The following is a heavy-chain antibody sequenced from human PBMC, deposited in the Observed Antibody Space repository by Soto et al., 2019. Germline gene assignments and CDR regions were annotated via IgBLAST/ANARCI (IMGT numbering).Heavy chain of an antibody. Sequence: SETLSLTCTVSGGSISSYYWNWIRQPPGKGLEWIGYIYYSGSTKYNPSLKSRVTISVDTSKNQFSLKLSSVTAADTAVYYCARARLATWFDPWGQGTLVTVSS. D-gene: IGHD3-9*01. V-gene: IGHV4-59*01. CDR2: IYYSGST. CDR3: ARARLATWFDP. CDR1: GGSISSYY. J-gene: IGHJ5*02.